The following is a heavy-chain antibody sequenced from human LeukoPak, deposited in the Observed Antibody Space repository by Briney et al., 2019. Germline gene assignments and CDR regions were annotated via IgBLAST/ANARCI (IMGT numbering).Heavy chain of an antibody. CDR2: ISGSGSDI. Sequence: GGSLRLSCAVSGFTFSDQYMSWIRQAPGKGLEYLSYISGSGSDISYADSVKGRFTISRDNAKKSLYLQMNSLRVEDTAMYYCVRSARRGDFWGQGTLVTVSS. V-gene: IGHV3-11*01. CDR3: VRSARRGDF. J-gene: IGHJ4*02. D-gene: IGHD6-6*01. CDR1: GFTFSDQY.